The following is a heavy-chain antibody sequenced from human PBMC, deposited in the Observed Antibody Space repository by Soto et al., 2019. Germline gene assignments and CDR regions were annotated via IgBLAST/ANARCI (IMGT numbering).Heavy chain of an antibody. CDR1: GFTFGTTD. CDR3: VKNSGWFNT. J-gene: IGHJ5*02. D-gene: IGHD3-10*01. CDR2: IDGSGGIT. Sequence: GSLRLSCAASGFTFGTTDMSWVRQAPGEGLEWVSTIDGSGGITYYADSVKGRFTISRDNSRNTVYLQMNSLRGGDTALYYCVKNSGWFNTWGQGALVTVSS. V-gene: IGHV3-23*01.